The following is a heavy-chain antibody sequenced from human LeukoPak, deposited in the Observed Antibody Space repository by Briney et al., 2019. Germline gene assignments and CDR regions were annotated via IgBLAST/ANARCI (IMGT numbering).Heavy chain of an antibody. D-gene: IGHD2-2*01. V-gene: IGHV3-23*01. CDR1: GFTFSSYA. J-gene: IGHJ4*02. CDR2: ISGSGGST. CDR3: AKTDQYCSSTSCYPYNFDY. Sequence: PGRSLRLSCAASGFTFSSYAMSWVRQAPGKGLEWVSAISGSGGSTYYADSVKGRFTISRDNSKNTLYLQMNSLRAEDTAVYYCAKTDQYCSSTSCYPYNFDYWGQGTLVTVSS.